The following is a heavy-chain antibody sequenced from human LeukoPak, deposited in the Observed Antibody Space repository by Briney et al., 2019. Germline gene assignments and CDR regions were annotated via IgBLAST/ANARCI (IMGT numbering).Heavy chain of an antibody. CDR2: IYTSGST. CDR1: GGSISSYY. D-gene: IGHD6-19*01. J-gene: IGHJ4*02. Sequence: SSETLSLTCTVSGGSISSYYWSWIRRPAGKGLEWIGRIYTSGSTNYNPSLKSRVTMSVDTSKNQFSLKLSSVTAADTAVYYCARETRYSSGWYEGYWGQGTLVTVSS. CDR3: ARETRYSSGWYEGY. V-gene: IGHV4-4*07.